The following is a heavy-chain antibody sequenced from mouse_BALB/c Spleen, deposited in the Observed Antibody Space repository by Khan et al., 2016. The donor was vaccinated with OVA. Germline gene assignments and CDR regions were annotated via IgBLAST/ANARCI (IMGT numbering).Heavy chain of an antibody. V-gene: IGHV9-1*02. Sequence: QIQLVQSGPELKKPGETVKISCKASGYTFTNYGMNWVKQAPGKGLKWMGWINTYTGEPTYTDDFKGRFAFSLETSARTAYLQINTLQNEDMATYFCARGASYGYFDVWGAGTTVTVSS. CDR3: ARGASYGYFDV. CDR2: INTYTGEP. J-gene: IGHJ1*01. CDR1: GYTFTNYG.